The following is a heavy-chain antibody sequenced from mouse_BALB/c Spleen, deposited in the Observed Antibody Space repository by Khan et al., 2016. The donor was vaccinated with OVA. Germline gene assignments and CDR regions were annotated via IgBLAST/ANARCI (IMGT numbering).Heavy chain of an antibody. V-gene: IGHV5-9-3*01. J-gene: IGHJ2*01. CDR2: ISSGGSIT. CDR1: GFIFSGYA. Sequence: EVELVESGGGLVKPGGSLKLSCAASGFIFSGYAMSWVRQTPEKRLEWVATISSGGSITYYPESVKGRFTISRDNATNTLYLQMSRLRSEDTAICFWARVAWGYFDYWGQGTTLTVAS. CDR3: ARVAWGYFDY.